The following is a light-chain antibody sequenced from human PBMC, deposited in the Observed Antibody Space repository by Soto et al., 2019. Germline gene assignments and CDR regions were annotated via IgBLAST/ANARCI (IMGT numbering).Light chain of an antibody. CDR1: QSVLYRSSNKNY. V-gene: IGKV4-1*01. Sequence: DIVMTQSPDSLAVSLGERATINCKSSQSVLYRSSNKNYVAWYQQKPGQPPKLLVYWASTRESGVPDRFSGSGSGTDFTLTISSLQAEDVAVYYCQQYYSTPTFGQGTKVEVK. J-gene: IGKJ1*01. CDR2: WAS. CDR3: QQYYSTPT.